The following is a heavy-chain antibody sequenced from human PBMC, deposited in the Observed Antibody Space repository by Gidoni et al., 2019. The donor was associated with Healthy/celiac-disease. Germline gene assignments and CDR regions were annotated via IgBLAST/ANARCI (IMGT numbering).Heavy chain of an antibody. CDR1: GFTFDDYA. J-gene: IGHJ5*02. CDR3: AKGIYGYVGGNWFDP. D-gene: IGHD3-16*01. Sequence: EVQLVESGGGLVQPGRSLGLSCAASGFTFDDYAMHWVRQAPGKGLEWVSGISWNSGSIGYADSVKGRFTISRDNAKNSLYLQMNSLRAEDTALYYCAKGIYGYVGGNWFDPWGQGTLVTVSS. CDR2: ISWNSGSI. V-gene: IGHV3-9*01.